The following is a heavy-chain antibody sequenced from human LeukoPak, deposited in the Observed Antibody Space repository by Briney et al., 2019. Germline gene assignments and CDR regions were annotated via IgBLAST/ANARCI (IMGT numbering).Heavy chain of an antibody. D-gene: IGHD2-21*01. CDR3: ARDGAYCGGDCYPGFDP. Sequence: SETLSLTCTVSGGSISSGDYYWSWIRQPPGKGLEWIVYSNYSGSSYYNPFLRSRVTISVDTSKNQFSLKLSSVTAADTAVYYCARDGAYCGGDCYPGFDPWGQGTLVTVSS. V-gene: IGHV4-30-4*08. J-gene: IGHJ5*02. CDR2: SNYSGSS. CDR1: GGSISSGDYY.